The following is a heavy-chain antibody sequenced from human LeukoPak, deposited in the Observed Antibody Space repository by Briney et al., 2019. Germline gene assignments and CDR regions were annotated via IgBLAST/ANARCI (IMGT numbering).Heavy chain of an antibody. CDR2: IHTSGST. Sequence: SETLSLTCTVPGGSISSGSYYWSWIRQPAGKGLEWIGRIHTSGSTNYNPSLKSRVTISVDTSKNQFSLKLSSVTAADTAVYYCAREEVTRVDNWFDPWGQGTLVTVSS. V-gene: IGHV4-61*02. J-gene: IGHJ5*02. CDR3: AREEVTRVDNWFDP. D-gene: IGHD5-24*01. CDR1: GGSISSGSYY.